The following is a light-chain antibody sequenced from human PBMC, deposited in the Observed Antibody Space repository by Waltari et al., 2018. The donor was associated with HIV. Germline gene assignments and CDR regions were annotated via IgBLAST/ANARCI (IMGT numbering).Light chain of an antibody. CDR2: AAS. V-gene: IGKV3-15*01. CDR1: LSVGTK. CDR3: QQYKNWPPFT. J-gene: IGKJ3*01. Sequence: DIVMTQSPGALSVSPGESATLPCSASLSVGTKLDWSQQNHGQAPRLLIYAASTRATGTPGRFSGSGSGTEFTLTISSLQSEDFAVYYCQQYKNWPPFTFGPGTKVDI.